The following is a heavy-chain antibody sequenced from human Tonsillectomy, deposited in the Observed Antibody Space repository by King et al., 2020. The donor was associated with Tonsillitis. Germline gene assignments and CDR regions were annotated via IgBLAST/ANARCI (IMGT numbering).Heavy chain of an antibody. J-gene: IGHJ6*03. CDR2: MYTSGST. CDR1: GASISSGSYY. CDR3: AGIYCGGDCYSTYYYYYYYMDV. D-gene: IGHD2-21*02. Sequence: VQLQESGPGLVKPSQTLSLTCTVSGASISSGSYYWSWIRQPAGNGLEWIGRMYTSGSTNYNPSLKSRVTMSVDTSKNQFSLRLSAVTAADTAVYYCAGIYCGGDCYSTYYYYYYYMDVWGKGTRVTVSS. V-gene: IGHV4-61*02.